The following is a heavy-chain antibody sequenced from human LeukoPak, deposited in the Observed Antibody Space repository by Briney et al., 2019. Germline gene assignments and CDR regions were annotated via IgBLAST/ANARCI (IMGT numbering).Heavy chain of an antibody. CDR2: IIPIFGTA. Sequence: SVKVSCKASGGTFSSYAISWVRQAPGQGLEWMGGIIPIFGTANYAQKFQSRVTITADESTGTAYMELRSLRSEETAVYYCARWGGGPYYYYMDVWGKGTTVTISS. CDR1: GGTFSSYA. CDR3: ARWGGGPYYYYMDV. D-gene: IGHD3-16*01. J-gene: IGHJ6*03. V-gene: IGHV1-69*13.